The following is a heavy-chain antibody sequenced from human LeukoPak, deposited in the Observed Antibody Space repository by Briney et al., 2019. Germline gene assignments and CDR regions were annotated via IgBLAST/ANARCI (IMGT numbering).Heavy chain of an antibody. CDR2: ISGTGGSP. Sequence: PGGSLRLSCAASGFSFSNFAMSWVRQAPGKGLEWVSGISGTGGSPYNADSVKGRFTISRDNSKNTLYLQMNSLRAEDTAIYYCASEGMVATFDYWGQGTLVTVSS. CDR3: ASEGMVATFDY. CDR1: GFSFSNFA. V-gene: IGHV3-23*01. J-gene: IGHJ4*02. D-gene: IGHD5-12*01.